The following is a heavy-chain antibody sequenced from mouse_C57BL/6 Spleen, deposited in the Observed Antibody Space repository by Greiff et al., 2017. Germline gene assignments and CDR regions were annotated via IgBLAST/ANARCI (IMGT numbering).Heavy chain of an antibody. J-gene: IGHJ2*01. V-gene: IGHV5-9-1*02. CDR3: TRDLPTRTFDY. CDR2: IRSGGDYI. Sequence: EVQVVESGEGLVKPGGSLKLSCAASGFTFSSSAMSWVRQTPEKRLEWVAYIRSGGDYIYYADNVKGRITISRDNARNTLYLQMSILKSEDTAFYYSTRDLPTRTFDYWGQGTTLTVSS. CDR1: GFTFSSSA. D-gene: IGHD2-10*01.